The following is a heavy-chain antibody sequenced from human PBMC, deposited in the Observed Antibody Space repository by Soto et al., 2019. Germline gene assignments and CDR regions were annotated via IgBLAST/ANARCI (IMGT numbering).Heavy chain of an antibody. CDR2: INPSGGST. D-gene: IGHD2-2*01. J-gene: IGHJ6*02. CDR3: ARDIPVPAANYYYYYGMDV. CDR1: GYTFTSYY. V-gene: IGHV1-46*01. Sequence: ASVKVSCKASGYTFTSYYMHWVRQAPGQGLEWMGIINPSGGSTSYAQKFQGRVTMTRDTSTSTAYMELSSLRSEDTAVYYCARDIPVPAANYYYYYGMDVWGQGTTVTVSS.